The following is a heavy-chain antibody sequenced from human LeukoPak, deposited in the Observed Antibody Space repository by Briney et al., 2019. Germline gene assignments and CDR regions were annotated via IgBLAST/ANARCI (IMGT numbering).Heavy chain of an antibody. J-gene: IGHJ4*02. D-gene: IGHD3-9*01. CDR2: IYYSGST. Sequence: KPSETLSLTCTVSGGSISGYYWSWIRQPPGKGLEWIGYIYYSGSTNYNPSLKSRVTISVDTSKNQFSLKLSSVTAADTAVYYCARVGILTGLDYWGQGTLVTVSS. CDR3: ARVGILTGLDY. CDR1: GGSISGYY. V-gene: IGHV4-59*01.